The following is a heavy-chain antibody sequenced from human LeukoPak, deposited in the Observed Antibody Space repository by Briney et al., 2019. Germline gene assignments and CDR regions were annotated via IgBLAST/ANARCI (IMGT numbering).Heavy chain of an antibody. J-gene: IGHJ3*01. Sequence: GGSLRLSCAASGFTFSSYAMSWVRQAPGKGLEWVSAISGSGGSTYYADSVKGRFTISRDNSKNTLYLQMNSLRAEDTAVYYCVKALSYYYGSGSYSNAWGQGTMVTVSS. CDR1: GFTFSSYA. D-gene: IGHD3-10*01. CDR3: VKALSYYYGSGSYSNA. V-gene: IGHV3-23*01. CDR2: ISGSGGST.